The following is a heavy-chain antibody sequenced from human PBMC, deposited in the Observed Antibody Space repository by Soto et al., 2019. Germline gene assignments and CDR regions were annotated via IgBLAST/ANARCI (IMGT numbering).Heavy chain of an antibody. CDR2: ISYDGSNR. J-gene: IGHJ4*02. CDR3: AGGIWNDNAY. D-gene: IGHD1-1*01. CDR1: GFTFNTYG. Sequence: QVQLVESGGGVVQPGRSLRLSCAASGFTFNTYGMQWVRQAPGRGLEWVAVISYDGSNRYYGDSVQGRFAISRDNSKNTLYLQMNSLRAEDTAVYYCAGGIWNDNAYWGQGTLVTVSS. V-gene: IGHV3-30*03.